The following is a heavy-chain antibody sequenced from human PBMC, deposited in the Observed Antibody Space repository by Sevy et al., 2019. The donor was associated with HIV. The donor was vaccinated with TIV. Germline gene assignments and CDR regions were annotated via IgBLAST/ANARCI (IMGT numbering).Heavy chain of an antibody. CDR1: GFTFSSYG. D-gene: IGHD3-22*01. CDR2: IWYDGSNK. Sequence: GSLRLSCAASGFTFSSYGMHWVRQAPGKGLEWVAVIWYDGSNKYYADSVKGRFTISRDNSKNTLYLQMNSLRAEDTAVYYCARDRTYDSSGYPDAFDIWGQGTMVTVSS. J-gene: IGHJ3*02. CDR3: ARDRTYDSSGYPDAFDI. V-gene: IGHV3-33*01.